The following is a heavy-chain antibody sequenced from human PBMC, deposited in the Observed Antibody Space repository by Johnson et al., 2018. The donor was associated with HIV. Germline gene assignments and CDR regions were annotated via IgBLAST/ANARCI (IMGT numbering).Heavy chain of an antibody. V-gene: IGHV3-30*03. CDR3: ASCEYSSPRGAFDI. D-gene: IGHD6-6*01. Sequence: QEQLVESGGGVVQPGRSLRLSCAASGFTFSSYGMHWVRQAPGKGLEWVAAISYDVSNKYYADSVKGRFTISRDNSKNTLYLQMNSLRAEDTAIYYCASCEYSSPRGAFDIWGQGTMVTVSS. CDR2: ISYDVSNK. J-gene: IGHJ3*02. CDR1: GFTFSSYG.